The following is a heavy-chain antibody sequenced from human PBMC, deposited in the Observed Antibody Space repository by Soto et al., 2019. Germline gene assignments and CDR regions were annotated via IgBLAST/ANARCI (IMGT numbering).Heavy chain of an antibody. CDR1: GFTFSSYA. J-gene: IGHJ6*02. Sequence: QVQLVESGGGVVQPGRSLRLSCAASGFTFSSYAMHWVRQAPGKGLEWVAVISYDGSNKYYADSVKGRFTISRDNSKNTLYLQMNSLRAEDTAVYYCARDIGWGGYSYGVYYCYGMDVWGQGTTVTVSS. D-gene: IGHD5-18*01. CDR2: ISYDGSNK. CDR3: ARDIGWGGYSYGVYYCYGMDV. V-gene: IGHV3-30-3*01.